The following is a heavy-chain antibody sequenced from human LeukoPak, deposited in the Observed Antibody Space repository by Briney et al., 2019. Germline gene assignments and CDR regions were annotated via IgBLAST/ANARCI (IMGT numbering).Heavy chain of an antibody. CDR3: ARLGKYSSSWYGYYFDY. CDR2: IYYSGST. V-gene: IGHV4-38-2*02. Sequence: PSETLSLTCTVSGYSISSGYYWGWIRQPPGKGLEWIGSIYYSGSTYYNPSLKSRVTISVDTSKNQFSLKLSSVTAADTAVYYCARLGKYSSSWYGYYFDYWGQGTLVTVSS. CDR1: GYSISSGYY. J-gene: IGHJ4*02. D-gene: IGHD6-13*01.